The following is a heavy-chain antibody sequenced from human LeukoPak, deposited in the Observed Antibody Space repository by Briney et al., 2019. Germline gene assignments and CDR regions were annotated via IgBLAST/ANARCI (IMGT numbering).Heavy chain of an antibody. Sequence: SETLSLTCTVSGGSISSSSYNWGWIRQSPGKGLEWIGYIYYSGSTYYNPSLKSRVTISVDTSKNQFSLKLSSVTAADTAVYYCARAAVVVPAAHEHFDIWGQGTMVTVSS. V-gene: IGHV4-30-4*08. CDR2: IYYSGST. D-gene: IGHD2-2*01. CDR1: GGSISSSSYN. J-gene: IGHJ3*02. CDR3: ARAAVVVPAAHEHFDI.